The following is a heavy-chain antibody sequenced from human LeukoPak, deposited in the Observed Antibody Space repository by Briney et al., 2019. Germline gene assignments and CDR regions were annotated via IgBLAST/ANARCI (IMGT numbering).Heavy chain of an antibody. J-gene: IGHJ4*02. CDR1: GVSMSSNNL. D-gene: IGHD2-21*01. Sequence: SGTLSLTCAVSGVSMSSNNLWSWFLRPPGKGLVGFVEIHESGSTNYNQSLKSGVTISVDKTKDKFSLKLRSVTAAATAVYYCARHEGYSQKDWGQGTQVTVS. CDR2: IHESGST. V-gene: IGHV4-4*02. CDR3: ARHEGYSQKD.